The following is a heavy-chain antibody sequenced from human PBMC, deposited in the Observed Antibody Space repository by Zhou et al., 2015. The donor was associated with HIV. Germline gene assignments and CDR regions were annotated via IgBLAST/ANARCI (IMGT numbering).Heavy chain of an antibody. CDR2: IMPLLDIS. CDR3: ARYCSGGTCFSQYYYGMDV. V-gene: IGHV1-69*02. D-gene: IGHD2-15*01. J-gene: IGHJ6*02. Sequence: QVQLVQSGAEVKEPGSSVKVSCKASAGTFSSYTINWMRQAPGQGLEWVGRIMPLLDISDSAQKFQDRVINFRRTNRHIQPTMELTSLTPDDTAVYYCARYCSGGTCFSQYYYGMDVWAEGPTSPSP. CDR1: AGTFSSYT.